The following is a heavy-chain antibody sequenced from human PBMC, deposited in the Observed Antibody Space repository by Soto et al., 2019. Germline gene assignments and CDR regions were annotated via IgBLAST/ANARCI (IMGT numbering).Heavy chain of an antibody. CDR3: ARHWALGPPPDY. CDR1: GDSFSGYY. CDR2: IDHSENA. J-gene: IGHJ4*02. V-gene: IGHV4-34*01. Sequence: SETLSLTCAVHGDSFSGYYCSWIRQSPGKGLEWIGEIDHSENANNNPSHTSRVSMSVDTYSQQVSLKLSSVTAADTVVYYCARHWALGPPPDYWGQGTLVTVSS. D-gene: IGHD3-16*01.